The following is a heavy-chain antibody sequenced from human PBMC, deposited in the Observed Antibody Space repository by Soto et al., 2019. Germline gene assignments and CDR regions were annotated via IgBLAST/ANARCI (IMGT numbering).Heavy chain of an antibody. CDR3: ARELQGLYYFDF. Sequence: ASVKVSCKTSGYTFTSYAIHWVRQAPGQRLEWMGWINADNGDTKYSQKFSGRVTITRDTSANTAFMELSSLRSEDTAMYYCARELQGLYYFDFWGQGTLVTVYS. V-gene: IGHV1-3*01. J-gene: IGHJ4*02. D-gene: IGHD4-4*01. CDR1: GYTFTSYA. CDR2: INADNGDT.